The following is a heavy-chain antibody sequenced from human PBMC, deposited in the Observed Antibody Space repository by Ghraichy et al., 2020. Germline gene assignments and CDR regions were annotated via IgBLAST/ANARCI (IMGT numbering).Heavy chain of an antibody. J-gene: IGHJ4*02. CDR2: MNPNSGNT. CDR1: GYTFTSYD. CDR3: ARRVATIFGVVMTGDY. V-gene: IGHV1-8*01. D-gene: IGHD3-3*01. Sequence: ASVKVSCKASGYTFTSYDINWVRQATGQGLEWMGWMNPNSGNTGYAQKFQGRVTMTRNTSISTAYMELSSLRSEDTAVYYCARRVATIFGVVMTGDYWGQGTLVTVSS.